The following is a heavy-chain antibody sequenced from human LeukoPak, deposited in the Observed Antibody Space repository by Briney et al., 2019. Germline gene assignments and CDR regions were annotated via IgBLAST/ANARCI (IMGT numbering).Heavy chain of an antibody. CDR2: IRSDTSS. V-gene: IGHV3-48*01. D-gene: IGHD1-1*01. CDR3: VRDVEWAFDL. J-gene: IGHJ2*01. Sequence: QTGGSLRLSCAASGFIFSADPMKWVRQTPGKSLEWISHIRSDTSSYYADSVKGRFTVSRDNAQNSLYLQMNSLRVEDTAVYYCVRDVEWAFDLWGRGTLVTVS. CDR1: GFIFSADP.